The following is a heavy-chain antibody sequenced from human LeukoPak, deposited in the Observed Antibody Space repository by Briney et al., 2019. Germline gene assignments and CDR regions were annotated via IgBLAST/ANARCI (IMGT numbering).Heavy chain of an antibody. J-gene: IGHJ3*02. CDR3: AKDSGIAVAGTLRAFDI. V-gene: IGHV3-30*18. D-gene: IGHD6-19*01. CDR2: ISYDGSNK. Sequence: GGSLRLSCAASGFTFSSYGMHRVRQAPGKGREWVAVISYDGSNKYFADSVKGRFTISRDNSKNTLYLQMNSLRAEDTAVYYCAKDSGIAVAGTLRAFDIWGQGTMVTVSS. CDR1: GFTFSSYG.